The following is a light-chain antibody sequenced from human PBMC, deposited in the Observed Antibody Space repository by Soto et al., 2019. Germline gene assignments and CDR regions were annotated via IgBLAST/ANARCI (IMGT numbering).Light chain of an antibody. Sequence: EIVMTQSPATLSVSPGERATLSCRASQSVSSNLAWYQQKPGQAPRLLIYGASTRATGIPARFSGSGSGTEFALTINNLQSEDFAVYYCQQYNNWRTFGQGTKVDIK. CDR1: QSVSSN. J-gene: IGKJ1*01. CDR2: GAS. V-gene: IGKV3-15*01. CDR3: QQYNNWRT.